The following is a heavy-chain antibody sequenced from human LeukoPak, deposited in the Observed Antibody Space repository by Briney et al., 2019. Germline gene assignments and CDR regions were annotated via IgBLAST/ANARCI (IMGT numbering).Heavy chain of an antibody. D-gene: IGHD5-12*01. CDR2: IYYSGST. CDR1: GGSISSYY. V-gene: IGHV4-59*01. J-gene: IGHJ4*02. Sequence: SETLSLTCTVSGGSISSYYWSWIRQPPGKGLEWIGYIYYSGSTNYNPCLKSRVTISVDTSKNQFSLKLSSVTAADTAVYYCARGGGYLYYFDYWGQGTLVTVSS. CDR3: ARGGGYLYYFDY.